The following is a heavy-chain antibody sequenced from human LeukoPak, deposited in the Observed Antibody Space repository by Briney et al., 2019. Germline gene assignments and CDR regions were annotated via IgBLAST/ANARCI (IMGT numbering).Heavy chain of an antibody. D-gene: IGHD3-10*01. Sequence: ASVTVSCKASGGTFSIYANSWMRQPPGQGLEWMGGIITIFGTANYAQKFQGRVTITADESTNTAYMELSSLRSEDTAVYYRATGGITMVRGVLDYWGQGTLVTVSS. J-gene: IGHJ4*02. CDR1: GGTFSIYA. CDR2: IITIFGTA. V-gene: IGHV1-69*01. CDR3: ATGGITMVRGVLDY.